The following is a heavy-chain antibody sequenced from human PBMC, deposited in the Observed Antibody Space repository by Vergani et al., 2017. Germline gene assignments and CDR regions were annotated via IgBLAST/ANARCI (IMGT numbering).Heavy chain of an antibody. V-gene: IGHV4-39*01. Sequence: QVQLQESGPGLVKPSQTLSLTCTVSGGSISSGHYYWSWIRRPPGKGLEWIGSIYYSGSTYYNPSLESRVTMSVDTSKSQFSLKLSSVTAADTAVYYCTKGSRGYTGYFFDYWGQGTLATVSS. CDR1: GGSISSGHYY. CDR3: TKGSRGYTGYFFDY. J-gene: IGHJ4*02. D-gene: IGHD5-12*01. CDR2: IYYSGST.